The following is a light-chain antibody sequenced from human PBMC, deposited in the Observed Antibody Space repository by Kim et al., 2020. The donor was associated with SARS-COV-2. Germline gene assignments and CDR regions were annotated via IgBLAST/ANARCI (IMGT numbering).Light chain of an antibody. CDR2: GAY. CDR3: QQYNNWPPIT. J-gene: IGKJ4*01. Sequence: PGERATLSCRASQSVSSNLAWYQQKPGQAPRLLIYGAYTRATGIPARFSGSGSGTEFTLTISSLQSEDFAVYYCQQYNNWPPITFGGGTKVDIK. CDR1: QSVSSN. V-gene: IGKV3-15*01.